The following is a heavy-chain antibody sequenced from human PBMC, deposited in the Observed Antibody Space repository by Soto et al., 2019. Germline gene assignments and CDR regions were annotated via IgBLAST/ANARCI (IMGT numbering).Heavy chain of an antibody. CDR1: GYTFTSYG. CDR2: ISAYNGNT. D-gene: IGHD3-9*01. V-gene: IGHV1-18*01. J-gene: IGHJ6*02. CDR3: ARADYDILTGYYNTRFYYGMDV. Sequence: ASVQVSCKASGYTFTSYGISWVRQAPGQGLEWMGWISAYNGNTNYAQKLQGRVTMTTDTSTSTAYMELRSLRSEDTAVYYCARADYDILTGYYNTRFYYGMDVWGQGTTVTVSS.